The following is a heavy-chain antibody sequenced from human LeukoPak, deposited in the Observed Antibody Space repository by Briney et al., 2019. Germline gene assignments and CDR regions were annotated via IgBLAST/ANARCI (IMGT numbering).Heavy chain of an antibody. CDR1: GGSISSSSYY. CDR2: IYYSGST. Sequence: SETLSLTCTVSGGSISSSSYYWGWIRQPPGKGLEWIGSIYYSGSTYYNPSLKSRVIISVDTSKNQFSLKLSSVTAADTAVYYCAREPHYYDSSGYPNYFDYWGQGTLVTVSS. J-gene: IGHJ4*02. D-gene: IGHD3-22*01. CDR3: AREPHYYDSSGYPNYFDY. V-gene: IGHV4-39*07.